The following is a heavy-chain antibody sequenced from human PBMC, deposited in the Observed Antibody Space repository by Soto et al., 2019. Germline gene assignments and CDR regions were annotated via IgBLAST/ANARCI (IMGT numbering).Heavy chain of an antibody. Sequence: QVQLVESGGGVVQPGRSLRLSCAASGFTFSSYGMHWVRQAPGKGLEWVAVISYDGSNKYYADSVKGRFTISRDNSKNTLYLQMNSLRAEDTAVYYCAKESHKRITIFGVVTPWEARDDGMDVWGQGTTVTVSS. CDR3: AKESHKRITIFGVVTPWEARDDGMDV. J-gene: IGHJ6*02. CDR2: ISYDGSNK. D-gene: IGHD3-3*01. CDR1: GFTFSSYG. V-gene: IGHV3-30*18.